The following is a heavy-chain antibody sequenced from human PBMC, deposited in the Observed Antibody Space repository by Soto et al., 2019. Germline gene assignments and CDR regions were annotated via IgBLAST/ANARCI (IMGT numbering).Heavy chain of an antibody. V-gene: IGHV1-2*02. CDR3: ARGPLRITIFFNAGGHFDY. Sequence: GGTNYAQKFQGRVTMTRDTSISTAYMELSRLRSDDTAVYYCARGPLRITIFFNAGGHFDYWGQGTLVTVSS. CDR2: GGT. J-gene: IGHJ4*02. D-gene: IGHD3-3*01.